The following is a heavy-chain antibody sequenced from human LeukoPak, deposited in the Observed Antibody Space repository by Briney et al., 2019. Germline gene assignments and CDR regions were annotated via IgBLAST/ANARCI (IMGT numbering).Heavy chain of an antibody. CDR2: SYHSGLT. V-gene: IGHV4-30-2*06. CDR3: ARGGQLRYNDYVSDS. CDR1: TSALRSVGYL. D-gene: IGHD3-16*01. J-gene: IGHJ4*02. Sequence: SQTLSRTSAGSTSALRSVGYLRTGTRQSPGKGLGRIGFSYHSGLTYYSPSLKSRVTISVDLSKNQFSLKLSSVTAADTAVYYCARGGQLRYNDYVSDSWGQGTLVTVSS.